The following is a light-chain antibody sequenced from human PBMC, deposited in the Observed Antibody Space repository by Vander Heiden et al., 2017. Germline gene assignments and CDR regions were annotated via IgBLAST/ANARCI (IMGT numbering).Light chain of an antibody. CDR2: GNN. V-gene: IGLV1-40*01. J-gene: IGLJ2*01. Sequence: QSVLTPPPSVSGAPGPRVTIPCTRSSSHIGAGHDVHWYQQLPKTAAKLLIYGNNNRPSGVPDGCSGAKSDTTASLAITGLQAEDEADYYCQSYDSSLSGVVFGGGTKLTVL. CDR1: SSHIGAGHD. CDR3: QSYDSSLSGVV.